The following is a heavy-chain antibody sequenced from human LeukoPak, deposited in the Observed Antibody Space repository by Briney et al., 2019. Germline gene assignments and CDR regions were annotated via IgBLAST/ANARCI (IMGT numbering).Heavy chain of an antibody. CDR2: ISSSGNTI. D-gene: IGHD6-13*01. J-gene: IGHJ4*02. CDR3: AKDIRVRSSSYFDY. CDR1: GFTFSDYY. Sequence: GGSLRLSCAASGFTFSDYYMSWIRQAPGKGLEWVSYISSSGNTIYYADSVKGRFTISRDNAKNSLYLQMNSLRAEDTALYYCAKDIRVRSSSYFDYWGQGTLVTVSS. V-gene: IGHV3-11*01.